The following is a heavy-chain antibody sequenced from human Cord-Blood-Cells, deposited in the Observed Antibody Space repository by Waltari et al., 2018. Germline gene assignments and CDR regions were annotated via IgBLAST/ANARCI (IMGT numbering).Heavy chain of an antibody. CDR3: ARALKGSTRRGGFDY. J-gene: IGHJ4*02. CDR1: GGTFRSYA. CDR2: ISPIFGTA. Sequence: QVQLVQSGAAVTKPGSSVKVSCKASGGTFRSYAISWLAPPHGQGLEWMGGISPIFGTANYAQKFQGRVTITADKSTSTAYMELSSLRSEDTAVYYCARALKGSTRRGGFDYWGQGTLVTVSS. V-gene: IGHV1-69*06. D-gene: IGHD3-10*01.